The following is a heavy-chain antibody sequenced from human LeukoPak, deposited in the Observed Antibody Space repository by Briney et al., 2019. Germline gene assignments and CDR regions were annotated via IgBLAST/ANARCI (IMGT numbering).Heavy chain of an antibody. Sequence: SETLSLTCTVSGGSISNSLYYWDWIRQPPGKGLEWIGYIYYSGSTYYNPSLKSRVTISVDTSKNQFSLKLSSVTAADTAVYYCARDGGRYQKDAFDIWGQGTMVTVSS. CDR1: GGSISNSLYY. J-gene: IGHJ3*02. CDR3: ARDGGRYQKDAFDI. V-gene: IGHV4-30-4*08. CDR2: IYYSGST. D-gene: IGHD3-16*01.